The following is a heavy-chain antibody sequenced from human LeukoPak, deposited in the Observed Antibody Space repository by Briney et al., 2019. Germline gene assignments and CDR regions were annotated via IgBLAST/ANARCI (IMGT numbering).Heavy chain of an antibody. Sequence: GGSLRLSCAASGLTIDIHAMTWVRQAPGKGLEWVSTISARGDITHFADSVRGRFTISRDNSRNTLYLQMKNLRAEDTAIYYCAKAYSSGYYPYDYWGQGALVSVSS. CDR1: GLTIDIHA. J-gene: IGHJ4*02. D-gene: IGHD6-19*01. CDR3: AKAYSSGYYPYDY. CDR2: ISARGDIT. V-gene: IGHV3-23*01.